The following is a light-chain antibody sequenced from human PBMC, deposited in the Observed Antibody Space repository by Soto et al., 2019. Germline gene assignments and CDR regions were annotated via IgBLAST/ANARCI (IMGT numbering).Light chain of an antibody. J-gene: IGKJ3*01. CDR1: QSVLYSSINENY. CDR3: QQYFSAPFT. V-gene: IGKV4-1*01. CDR2: WAS. Sequence: DIVMTQSPDSLAVSLGERATINCKSSQSVLYSSINENYLAWYQQKPGQPPRLLIYWASGRESGVPDRFSGSGSGTDFTLTISSLQAEDVAVYYCQQYFSAPFTFGPGTKVDIK.